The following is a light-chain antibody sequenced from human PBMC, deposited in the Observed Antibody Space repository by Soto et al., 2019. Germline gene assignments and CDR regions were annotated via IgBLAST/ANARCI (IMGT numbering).Light chain of an antibody. Sequence: DIVMTQSPLSLPVTPGEPASISCRSSQSLRHSNGYYFLDWYLQKPGQSPQLLIYLGSNRASGVPDRFSGSGSGTDFTLKISRVEAEDVGVYYCMQALQTPLTFGGGTKVEIK. CDR1: QSLRHSNGYYF. J-gene: IGKJ4*01. V-gene: IGKV2-28*01. CDR2: LGS. CDR3: MQALQTPLT.